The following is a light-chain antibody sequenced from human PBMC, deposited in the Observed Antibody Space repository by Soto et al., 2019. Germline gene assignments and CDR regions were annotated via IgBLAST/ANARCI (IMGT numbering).Light chain of an antibody. CDR2: WAS. V-gene: IGKV4-1*01. CDR1: QRVLYSSNNKNY. J-gene: IGKJ1*01. Sequence: DIVMTQSPDSLAVSLGERATINCKSSQRVLYSSNNKNYLAWYQQKPGQPPKALIYWASTRESGVPDRFSGSGSVTDFNLTISSLQAEAVAVYYCQQYYTTPWTFGQGTKVEIK. CDR3: QQYYTTPWT.